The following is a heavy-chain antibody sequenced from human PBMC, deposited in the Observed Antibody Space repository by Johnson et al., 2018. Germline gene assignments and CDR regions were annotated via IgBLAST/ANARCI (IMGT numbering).Heavy chain of an antibody. CDR1: GGSISSYY. D-gene: IGHD3-10*01. J-gene: IGHJ6*02. CDR2: IYYSGST. V-gene: IGHV4-59*01. CDR3: ARDLYGSGSYYPYYYYVMDV. Sequence: QVQLQESGPGLVKPSETXSLTCTVSGGSISSYYWSWIRQPPGKGLEWIGYIYYSGSTNYNPSLTSRVTISVDTSKNQFTLKLSSVTAADTAGYYCARDLYGSGSYYPYYYYVMDVWGQGTTVTVSS.